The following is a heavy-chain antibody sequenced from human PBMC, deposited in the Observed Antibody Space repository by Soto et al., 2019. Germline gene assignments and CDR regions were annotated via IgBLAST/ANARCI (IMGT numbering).Heavy chain of an antibody. D-gene: IGHD3-16*01. CDR2: LSSDGFGA. CDR1: GFSLSPYW. V-gene: IGHV3-74*03. CDR3: ARDLGGFDY. Sequence: PGGSLRLSCADSGFSLSPYWMHCPSQAPGRGLEWFCGLSSDGFGAPYSDFVKGRSMISSDISMKTFSLQMNNLRVDDTAAYYCARDLGGFDYWGRGTSVTVSS. J-gene: IGHJ4*02.